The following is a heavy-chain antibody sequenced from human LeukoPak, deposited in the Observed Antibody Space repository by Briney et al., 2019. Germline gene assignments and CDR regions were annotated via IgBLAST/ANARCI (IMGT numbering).Heavy chain of an antibody. CDR1: GGSFSGYY. D-gene: IGHD3-3*01. V-gene: IGHV4-34*01. J-gene: IGHJ5*02. CDR3: ARGQYDFWHWFDP. CDR2: INHSGST. Sequence: SETLSLTCAVYGGSFSGYYWSWFRQPPGKGLEWIGEINHSGSTNYNPSLKSRVTISVDTSKNQFSLKLSSVTAADTAVYYCARGQYDFWHWFDPWGQGTLVTVSS.